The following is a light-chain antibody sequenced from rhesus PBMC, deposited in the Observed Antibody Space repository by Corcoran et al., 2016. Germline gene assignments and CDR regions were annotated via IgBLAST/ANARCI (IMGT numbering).Light chain of an antibody. V-gene: IGKV4-1*01. Sequence: DIVMTQSPDSLAVSLGERVTINCKSSQSLLYSSNNKHYLAWYQQKPGQTPKLLIFWASTRESGVPNRFSGSGCGTDCTLTISGLQAEDVAVYYCQQYYGAPRTFGQGTKVEIK. J-gene: IGKJ1*01. CDR1: QSLLYSSNNKHY. CDR3: QQYYGAPRT. CDR2: WAS.